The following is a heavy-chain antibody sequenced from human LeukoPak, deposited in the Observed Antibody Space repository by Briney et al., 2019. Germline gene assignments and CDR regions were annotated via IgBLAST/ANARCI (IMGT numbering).Heavy chain of an antibody. J-gene: IGHJ4*01. V-gene: IGHV3-53*01. CDR3: ARGSGDVIDC. D-gene: IGHD4-17*01. CDR1: GFTVSTTY. CDR2: IYSGGAT. Sequence: AETLSLTCAASGFTVSTTYMSWVRKPPAKGLEWESLIYSGGATKYADSVKCRFTISRDSSKNTLYLQRNSLRAEDTAVYYCARGSGDVIDCCGQGTLVTVSS.